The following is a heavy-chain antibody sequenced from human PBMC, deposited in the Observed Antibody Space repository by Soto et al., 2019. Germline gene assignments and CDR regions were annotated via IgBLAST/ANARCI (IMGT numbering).Heavy chain of an antibody. CDR3: ARDPVRWELLGPHCDY. Sequence: QVQLVQSGAEVKKPGASVKVSCKASGYTFTSYYMHWVRQAPGQGLEWMGIINPSGGSTSYAQKVQGRVTRARDTSTSTVDMELSSLRSEDTAVYYCARDPVRWELLGPHCDYRGQGTLGTVSA. CDR1: GYTFTSYY. D-gene: IGHD1-26*01. V-gene: IGHV1-46*01. J-gene: IGHJ4*02. CDR2: INPSGGST.